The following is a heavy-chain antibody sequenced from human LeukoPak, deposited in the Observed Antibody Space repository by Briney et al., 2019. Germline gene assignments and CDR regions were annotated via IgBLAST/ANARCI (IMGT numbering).Heavy chain of an antibody. CDR1: GFTISSNY. Sequence: GGTLRLSCAASGFTISSNYMNWVRQAPGKGLDWVSVISDGGSTYYADSVRGRFTISRDNSKNTLFLQMNSLRVEDTAVYYCARGVFNWGQGTLVTVSS. J-gene: IGHJ4*02. CDR3: ARGVFN. D-gene: IGHD3-10*01. CDR2: ISDGGST. V-gene: IGHV3-53*01.